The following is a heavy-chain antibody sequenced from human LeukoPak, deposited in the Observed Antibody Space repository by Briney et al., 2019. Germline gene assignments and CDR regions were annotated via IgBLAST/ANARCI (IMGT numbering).Heavy chain of an antibody. CDR3: ARAGRVPAASTFDY. V-gene: IGHV3-48*01. J-gene: IGHJ4*02. Sequence: GGSLRLSCAASGFTFSSYSMNWVRQAPGKGLEWVSSISSSSSTIYYADSVKGRFTISRDNAKNSLYLQMNSLRAEDTAVYYCARAGRVPAASTFDYWGQGTLATVSS. CDR2: ISSSSSTI. D-gene: IGHD2-2*01. CDR1: GFTFSSYS.